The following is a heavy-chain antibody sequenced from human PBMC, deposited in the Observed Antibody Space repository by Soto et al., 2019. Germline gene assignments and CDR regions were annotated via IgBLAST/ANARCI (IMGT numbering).Heavy chain of an antibody. CDR3: ARPGLAVADLGAFDI. D-gene: IGHD6-19*01. Sequence: GESLKISCKGSGYSFTSYWISWVRQMPGKGLEWMGRIDPSDSYTNYSPSFQGHVTISADKSISTAYLQWSSLKASDTAMYYCARPGLAVADLGAFDIWGQGTMVTVSS. J-gene: IGHJ3*02. V-gene: IGHV5-10-1*01. CDR2: IDPSDSYT. CDR1: GYSFTSYW.